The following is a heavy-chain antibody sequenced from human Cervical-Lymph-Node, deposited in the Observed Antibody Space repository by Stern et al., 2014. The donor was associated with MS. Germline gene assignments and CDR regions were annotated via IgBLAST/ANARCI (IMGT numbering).Heavy chain of an antibody. V-gene: IGHV3-21*01. CDR2: ISAFGTSI. J-gene: IGHJ4*02. CDR3: APSSPGY. D-gene: IGHD2-2*01. CDR1: GFSFSDYN. Sequence: EVHLVESGGGLVKPGGSLRLSCVGSGFSFSDYNMNWVRQAPGKGLETVSSISAFGTSIYYADSVKGRFTVSRDNAKNSLYLQMTSLRVEDTAVYYCAPSSPGYWGQGSLVTVSS.